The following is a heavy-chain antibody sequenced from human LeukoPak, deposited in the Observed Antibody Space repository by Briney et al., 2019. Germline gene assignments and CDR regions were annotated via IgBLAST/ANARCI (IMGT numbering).Heavy chain of an antibody. J-gene: IGHJ4*02. V-gene: IGHV1-69*05. Sequence: ASVKVSCKASGGTFSSYAISWVRQAPGQGLEWMGGIIPIFGTANYAQKFQGRVTITTDESTSTAYMELSSLRSEDTAVYYCARDRDGYNYYFDYWGRGTLVTVSS. CDR3: ARDRDGYNYYFDY. CDR1: GGTFSSYA. D-gene: IGHD5-24*01. CDR2: IIPIFGTA.